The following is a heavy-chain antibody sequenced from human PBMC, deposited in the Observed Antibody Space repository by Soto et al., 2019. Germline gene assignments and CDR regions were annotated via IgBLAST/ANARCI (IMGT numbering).Heavy chain of an antibody. CDR2: IIPILGIA. J-gene: IGHJ5*02. D-gene: IGHD3-10*01. CDR3: ARGDPMVRERDLFDP. Sequence: QVQLVQSGAEVKKPGSSVKVSCKASGGTFSSYTISWVRQAPGQGLEWMGRIIPILGIANYAQKFQGRVTITADKSTSTAYMELSSLRSEDTAVYYCARGDPMVRERDLFDPWGQGTLVTVSS. V-gene: IGHV1-69*02. CDR1: GGTFSSYT.